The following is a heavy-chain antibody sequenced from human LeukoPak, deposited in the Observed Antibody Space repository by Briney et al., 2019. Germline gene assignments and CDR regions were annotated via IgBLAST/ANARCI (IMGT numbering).Heavy chain of an antibody. D-gene: IGHD3-3*01. CDR1: GVTMRGAGFY. CDR2: TYYSGTT. Sequence: SETLSLTCTASGVTMRGAGFYWTWIRQRPGEGLEWIGYTYYSGTTYYNPSLESRVTISIDTSQSQFSLKMSSVTAADTAVYYCARDFWSGYGYFDSWGQGVLVTVSS. V-gene: IGHV4-31*03. J-gene: IGHJ4*02. CDR3: ARDFWSGYGYFDS.